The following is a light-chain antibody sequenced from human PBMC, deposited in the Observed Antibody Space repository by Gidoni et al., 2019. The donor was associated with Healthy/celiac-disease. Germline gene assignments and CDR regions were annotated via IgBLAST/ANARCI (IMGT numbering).Light chain of an antibody. V-gene: IGKV3-15*01. CDR2: GAS. CDR1: QSVSSN. CDR3: QQYNNWPPIFT. J-gene: IGKJ3*01. Sequence: EIVMTQSPATLSVSPGERATLSCRASQSVSSNLAWYQQKPGQAPRLLIYGASTRATGIPARFSGSGSGTEFTLTLCSLQSEDFAVYYCQQYNNWPPIFTFGPGTKVDIK.